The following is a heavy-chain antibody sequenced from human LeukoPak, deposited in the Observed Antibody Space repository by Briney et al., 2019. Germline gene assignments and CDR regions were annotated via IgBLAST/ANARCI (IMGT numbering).Heavy chain of an antibody. CDR1: GGSISSSSYY. CDR3: AAKNYDYVWGSYRENNWFDP. J-gene: IGHJ5*02. V-gene: IGHV4-39*01. D-gene: IGHD3-16*02. CDR2: IYYSGST. Sequence: PSETLSLTCTVSGGSISSSSYYWGWIRQPPGKGLEWIGSIYYSGSTYYNPSLKSRATISVDTSKNQFSLKLSSVTAADTAVYYCAAKNYDYVWGSYRENNWFDPWGQGTLVTVSS.